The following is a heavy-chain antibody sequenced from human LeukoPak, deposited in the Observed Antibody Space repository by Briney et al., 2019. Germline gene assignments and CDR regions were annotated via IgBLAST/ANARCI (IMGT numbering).Heavy chain of an antibody. CDR2: FNHSGST. J-gene: IGHJ5*02. CDR1: GGSFSGYY. V-gene: IGHV4-34*01. D-gene: IGHD6-13*01. Sequence: SETLSLTCAVYGGSFSGYYWSWIRQPPGKGLEWIGEFNHSGSTNYNPSLKSRVTISVDTSKNQFSLKLSSVTAADTAVYYCARDSARYSSRRSWFDPWGQGTLVTVSS. CDR3: ARDSARYSSRRSWFDP.